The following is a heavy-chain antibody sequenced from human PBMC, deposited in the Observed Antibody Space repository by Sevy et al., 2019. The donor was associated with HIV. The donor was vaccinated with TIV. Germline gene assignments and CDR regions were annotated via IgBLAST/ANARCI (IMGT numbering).Heavy chain of an antibody. J-gene: IGHJ3*02. D-gene: IGHD2-2*02. CDR3: ARGPDIVVVPAAIGAFDI. CDR1: GYSISSGYY. Sequence: SETLSLTCAVSGYSISSGYYWGWIRQPPGKGLEWIGSIYHGGSTYYNPSLKSRVTISVDTSKNQFSLKLSSVTAADTAVYYCARGPDIVVVPAAIGAFDIWGQGTMVTVSS. CDR2: IYHGGST. V-gene: IGHV4-38-2*01.